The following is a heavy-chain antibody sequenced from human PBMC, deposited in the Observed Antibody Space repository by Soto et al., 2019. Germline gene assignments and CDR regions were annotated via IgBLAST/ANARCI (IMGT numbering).Heavy chain of an antibody. CDR2: INGDGSRT. J-gene: IGHJ4*02. D-gene: IGHD4-4*01. CDR3: ASITGWYTVTDY. CDR1: GFTFSRDW. Sequence: PGGSLRLSCAASGFTFSRDWMHWVRQAPGKGPVWVSQINGDGSRTAYADSVKGRFTISRDNAKNTLYLQMNSLRAEDTAVYYCASITGWYTVTDYWGRGTLVTVSS. V-gene: IGHV3-74*01.